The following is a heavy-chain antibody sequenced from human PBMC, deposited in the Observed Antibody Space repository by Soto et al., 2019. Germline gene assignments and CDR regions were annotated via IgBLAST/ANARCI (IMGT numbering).Heavy chain of an antibody. Sequence: PGGSLRLSCAASGFTFSGFWMHWVRQAPGKGLVWVSRSSPDGTSTTYADSVKGRFTISRDNAKNTLYMQMNNLRVDDSAMYYCTRHGPGDYFLFDPWGQGTLVTVSS. J-gene: IGHJ5*02. CDR1: GFTFSGFW. V-gene: IGHV3-74*03. CDR2: SSPDGTST. D-gene: IGHD4-17*01. CDR3: TRHGPGDYFLFDP.